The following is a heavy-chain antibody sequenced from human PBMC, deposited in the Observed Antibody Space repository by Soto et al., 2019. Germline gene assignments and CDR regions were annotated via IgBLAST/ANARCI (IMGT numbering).Heavy chain of an antibody. CDR3: ARADQSEHLPLGNCSGGSCYA. Sequence: QVQLVQSGAEVKKPGASVKVSCKASGYTFTDFGINWVRQAPGHGLEWMGWISGYNGNTKYAQKVQGRVTMTTDTPTYTAYMELRSLRSDDTAVYYCARADQSEHLPLGNCSGGSCYAWGQRTLVTVSS. D-gene: IGHD2-15*01. V-gene: IGHV1-18*01. CDR1: GYTFTDFG. J-gene: IGHJ5*02. CDR2: ISGYNGNT.